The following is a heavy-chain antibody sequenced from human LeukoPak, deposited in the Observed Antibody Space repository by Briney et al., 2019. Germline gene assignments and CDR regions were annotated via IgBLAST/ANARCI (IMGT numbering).Heavy chain of an antibody. Sequence: GGSLRLSCAASGFNFNTYIMNWVRQAREKGLEWVSSISSSNHYIYYADSVKGRFTISRDNAKNSLYLQMNSLRAEDTAVYYCAPEATGAIDYWGQGTLVTVSS. CDR3: APEATGAIDY. V-gene: IGHV3-21*01. CDR2: ISSSNHYI. CDR1: GFNFNTYI. J-gene: IGHJ4*02. D-gene: IGHD1-26*01.